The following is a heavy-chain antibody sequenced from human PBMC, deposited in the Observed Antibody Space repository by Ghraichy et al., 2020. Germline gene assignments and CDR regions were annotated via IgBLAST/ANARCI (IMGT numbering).Heavy chain of an antibody. CDR2: ISGSGGST. V-gene: IGHV3-23*01. CDR3: AKSRVTVVYMDV. D-gene: IGHD2-15*01. CDR1: GFTFSSYA. Sequence: GESLNISCAASGFTFSSYAMSWVRQAPGKGLEWVSAISGSGGSTYYADSVKGRFTISRDNSKNTLYLQMNSLRAEDTAVYYCAKSRVTVVYMDVWGKGTTVTVSS. J-gene: IGHJ6*03.